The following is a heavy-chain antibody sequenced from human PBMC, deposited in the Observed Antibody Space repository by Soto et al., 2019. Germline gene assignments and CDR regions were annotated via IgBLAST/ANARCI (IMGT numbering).Heavy chain of an antibody. CDR3: ARHQLAGFGELLLHWFDP. J-gene: IGHJ5*02. D-gene: IGHD3-10*01. Sequence: SETLSLTCTVSGGSISSSSYYWGWIRQPPGKGLEWIGSIYYSGSTYYNPSLKSRVTISVDTSKNQFSLKLSSVTAADTAVYYCARHQLAGFGELLLHWFDPWGQGTLVTVSS. CDR2: IYYSGST. V-gene: IGHV4-39*01. CDR1: GGSISSSSYY.